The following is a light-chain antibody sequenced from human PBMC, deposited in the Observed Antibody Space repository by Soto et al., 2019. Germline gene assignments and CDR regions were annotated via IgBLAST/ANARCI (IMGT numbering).Light chain of an antibody. J-gene: IGKJ5*01. CDR2: DAS. V-gene: IGKV3-11*01. CDR3: QQRNNWPSIT. CDR1: QSVSRY. Sequence: EVVLTQSPATLSLSPGERATLSCRASQSVSRYLAWYQQKPGQAPRLLIYDASNRATGIPARFSGSGSGTDFTLTISSLEPEDFAVYYCQQRNNWPSITFGQGTRLEIK.